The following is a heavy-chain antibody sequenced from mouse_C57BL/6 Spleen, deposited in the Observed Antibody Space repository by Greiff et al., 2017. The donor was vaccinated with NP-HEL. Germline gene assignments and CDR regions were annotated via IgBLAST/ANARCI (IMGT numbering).Heavy chain of an antibody. V-gene: IGHV7-3*01. J-gene: IGHJ4*01. CDR3: ASYSRPYAMDY. CDR2: IRNKANGYTT. CDR1: GFTFTDYY. Sequence: EVKLVESGGGLVQPGGSLSLSCAASGFTFTDYYMSWVRQPPGKALEWLGFIRNKANGYTTEYSASVKGRFTISRDNSQSILYLQMNALRAEDSATYYCASYSRPYAMDYWGQGTSVTVSS.